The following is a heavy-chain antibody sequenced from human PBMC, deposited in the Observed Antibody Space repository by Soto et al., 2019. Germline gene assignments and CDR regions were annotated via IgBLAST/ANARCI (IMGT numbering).Heavy chain of an antibody. CDR1: GESISSADFY. Sequence: QVQLNESGPGLVKPSQTLSLTCTVSGESISSADFYWSWIRQHPGKGLEWIGYMRHSGSTFYNPSLRSRLLISVGTSANQFSLRLTSVTAADTAVYYGAGRRPYYFDRSPYDEDYWGQGTLVTVSS. CDR2: MRHSGST. V-gene: IGHV4-31*03. D-gene: IGHD3-22*01. CDR3: AGRRPYYFDRSPYDEDY. J-gene: IGHJ4*02.